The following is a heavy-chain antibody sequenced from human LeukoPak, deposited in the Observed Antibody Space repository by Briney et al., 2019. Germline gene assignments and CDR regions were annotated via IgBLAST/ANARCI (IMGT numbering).Heavy chain of an antibody. D-gene: IGHD3-9*01. CDR1: GGSISSSSYC. V-gene: IGHV4-39*01. CDR3: ARVLRYFDWPVDV. J-gene: IGHJ6*04. CDR2: IYYSRSN. Sequence: SETLSLTCTVSGGSISSSSYCWGWMRQPPGKGLVWIGSIYYSRSNYYNPSLKSRVTIAVTTSKNQFSLKLISVTDAATAYYYCARVLRYFDWPVDVWGKGTTVTVSS.